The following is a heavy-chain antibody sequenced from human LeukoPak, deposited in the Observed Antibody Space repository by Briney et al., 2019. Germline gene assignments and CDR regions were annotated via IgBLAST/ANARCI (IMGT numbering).Heavy chain of an antibody. CDR1: GGSISSGSYY. J-gene: IGHJ4*02. Sequence: ASETLSLTCTVSGGSISSGSYYWGWIRQPPGKGLEWIGSIYYSGSTYYNPSLKSRVTISVDTSKNQFSLKLSSVTAADTAVYYCARGGIAARPRFDYWGQGTLVTVSS. CDR3: ARGGIAARPRFDY. CDR2: IYYSGST. D-gene: IGHD6-6*01. V-gene: IGHV4-39*01.